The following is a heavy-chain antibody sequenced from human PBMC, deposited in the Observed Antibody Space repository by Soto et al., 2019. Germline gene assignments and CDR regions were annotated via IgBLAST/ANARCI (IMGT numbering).Heavy chain of an antibody. CDR2: IYSGGST. CDR3: SGNSRPFFFDY. V-gene: IGHV3-53*01. D-gene: IGHD4-4*01. CDR1: GFTVSSNY. J-gene: IGHJ4*02. Sequence: GGSLRLSCAASGFTVSSNYMSWVRQAPGKGLEWVPVIYSGGSTYYADSVKGRFTISRDNSKNTLYLQMNSLRAEDTAVYYCSGNSRPFFFDYWGQGTLVTVSS.